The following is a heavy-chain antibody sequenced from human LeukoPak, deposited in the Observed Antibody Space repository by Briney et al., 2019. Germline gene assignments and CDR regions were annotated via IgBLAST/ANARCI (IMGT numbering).Heavy chain of an antibody. CDR1: GGSFSGYY. V-gene: IGHV4-34*01. D-gene: IGHD3-10*01. CDR3: ARGRRGRGNWFDP. CDR2: INHSGST. J-gene: IGHJ5*02. Sequence: PSETLSLTCAVYGGSFSGYYWSWIRQPPGKGLEWIGEINHSGSTNYNPSLKSRVTISVDTSKDQFSLKLSSVTAADTAVYYCARGRRGRGNWFDPWGQGTLVTVSS.